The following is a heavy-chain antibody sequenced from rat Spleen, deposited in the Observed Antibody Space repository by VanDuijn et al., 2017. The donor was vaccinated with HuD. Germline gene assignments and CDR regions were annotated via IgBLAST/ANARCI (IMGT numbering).Heavy chain of an antibody. V-gene: IGHV5-31*01. D-gene: IGHD1-2*01. Sequence: EVQLVESDGGLVQPGRSLKLSCAASGFTFDDYGMAWVRQAPKNGLEWVASITNTGGSTYYPDSVKGRFTISRDNAKSTLYLQMNSLRSEDTATYYCTTSIAAIPDGGFAYWGQGTLVTVSS. CDR2: ITNTGGST. CDR3: TTSIAAIPDGGFAY. J-gene: IGHJ3*01. CDR1: GFTFDDYG.